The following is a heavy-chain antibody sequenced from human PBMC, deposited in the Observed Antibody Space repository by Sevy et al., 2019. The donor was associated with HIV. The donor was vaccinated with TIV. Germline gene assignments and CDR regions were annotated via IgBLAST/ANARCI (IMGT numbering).Heavy chain of an antibody. D-gene: IGHD1-26*01. J-gene: IGHJ4*02. CDR2: ISGSGGST. Sequence: GGSLRLSCAASGFTFSSYAMSWVRQAPGKGLEWVSVISGSGGSTYYADSVKGRFTISRDNSKNTLYLQMNSLRAEDTAVYYCARSSGRYDTYYFDYWGQGTLVTVSS. CDR3: ARSSGRYDTYYFDY. V-gene: IGHV3-23*01. CDR1: GFTFSSYA.